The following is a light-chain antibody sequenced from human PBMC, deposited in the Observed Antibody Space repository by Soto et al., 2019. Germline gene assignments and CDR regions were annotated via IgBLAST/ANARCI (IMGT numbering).Light chain of an antibody. V-gene: IGKV3-11*01. CDR3: QQRSKWPPTWT. CDR2: DAS. Sequence: EIVLTQSPATLSLSPGERATLSCRASQSVGSYLAWYQQKPGQAPRLLIYDASNRATGIPARFSGSGSGTDFTLTISSLEPEDFAVYYCQQRSKWPPTWTFGQGTKVEIK. J-gene: IGKJ1*01. CDR1: QSVGSY.